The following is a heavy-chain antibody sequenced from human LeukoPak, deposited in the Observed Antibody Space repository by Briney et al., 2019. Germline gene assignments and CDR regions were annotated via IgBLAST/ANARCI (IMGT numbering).Heavy chain of an antibody. CDR1: GDSISSSSYY. V-gene: IGHV4-39*07. D-gene: IGHD6-19*01. CDR2: IYSSGNT. Sequence: PSETLSLTCSVSGDSISSSSYYWGWIRQSPGTGLEWIGSIYSSGNTYYTPSLKSRVTISVDTSKNHFSLKLSSVTAADTAVYYCARSAVAEAYYLDYWGQGTLVTVSS. J-gene: IGHJ4*02. CDR3: ARSAVAEAYYLDY.